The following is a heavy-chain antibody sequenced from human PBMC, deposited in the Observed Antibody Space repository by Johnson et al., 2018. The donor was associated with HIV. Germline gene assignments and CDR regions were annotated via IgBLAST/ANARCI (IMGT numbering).Heavy chain of an antibody. D-gene: IGHD4-23*01. CDR1: GFTVSRSY. V-gene: IGHV3-74*02. Sequence: VQLVESGGGLIQPGGSLRFSCAGSGFTVSRSYMSWVRQAPGKGLEWVSRINSDGSSTTYADSVKGRFTISRDNAKNTLFLQMNSLRAEDTAVYYCVRGLGYVFYSGNSNALDIWGQGTMVTVSS. CDR3: VRGLGYVFYSGNSNALDI. CDR2: INSDGSST. J-gene: IGHJ3*02.